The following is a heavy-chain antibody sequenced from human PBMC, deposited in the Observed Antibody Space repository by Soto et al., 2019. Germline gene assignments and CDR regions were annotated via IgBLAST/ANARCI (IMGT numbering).Heavy chain of an antibody. CDR3: ASSQWLRLALDY. CDR1: GFTFSSYG. CDR2: IWYDGSNK. D-gene: IGHD5-12*01. J-gene: IGHJ4*02. V-gene: IGHV3-33*01. Sequence: QVQLVESGGGVVQPGRSLRLSCAASGFTFSSYGMHWVRQAPGKGLEWVAVIWYDGSNKYYADSVKGRFTISRDNSKNTLYLQMYRLRAEYTAVYYCASSQWLRLALDYWGQGTLVTVSS.